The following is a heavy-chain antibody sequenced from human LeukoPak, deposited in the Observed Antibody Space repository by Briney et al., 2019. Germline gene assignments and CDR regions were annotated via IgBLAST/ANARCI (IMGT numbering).Heavy chain of an antibody. CDR2: IYHSGST. V-gene: IGHV4-30-2*01. Sequence: PSETLSLTCAVSGGSISSGGYSWSWIRQPPGKGLEWIGYIYHSGSTYYNPSLKSRVTISVDRSKSQFSLKLSSVTAADTAVYYCAGDYGSGTDWGQGTLVTVSS. CDR3: AGDYGSGTD. J-gene: IGHJ4*02. CDR1: GGSISSGGYS. D-gene: IGHD3-10*01.